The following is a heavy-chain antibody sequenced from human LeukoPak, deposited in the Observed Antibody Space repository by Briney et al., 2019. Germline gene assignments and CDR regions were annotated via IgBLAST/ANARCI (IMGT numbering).Heavy chain of an antibody. CDR1: GFTFSSYG. CDR2: ISYDGSNK. CDR3: AKDLFFCSGGSCYSYGMDV. V-gene: IGHV3-30*18. J-gene: IGHJ6*02. D-gene: IGHD2-15*01. Sequence: GGSLRLSCAASGFTFSSYGMHWVRQAPGKGLEWVAVISYDGSNKYYADSVKGRFTISRDNSKNTLYLQMNSLRAEDTAVYYCAKDLFFCSGGSCYSYGMDVWGQGTTVTVSS.